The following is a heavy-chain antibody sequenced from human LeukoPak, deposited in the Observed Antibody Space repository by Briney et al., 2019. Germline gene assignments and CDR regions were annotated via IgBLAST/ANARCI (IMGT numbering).Heavy chain of an antibody. CDR3: ARGRLRYNWNDVSEYYYYGMDV. J-gene: IGHJ6*02. V-gene: IGHV4-34*01. CDR2: INHSGST. CDR1: GGSFSGYY. Sequence: PSETLSLTCAVYGGSFSGYYWSWIRQPPGKGLEWIGEINHSGSTNYNPSLKSRVTISVDTSKNQFSLKLSSVTAADTAVYYCARGRLRYNWNDVSEYYYYGMDVWGQGTTVTVSS. D-gene: IGHD1-1*01.